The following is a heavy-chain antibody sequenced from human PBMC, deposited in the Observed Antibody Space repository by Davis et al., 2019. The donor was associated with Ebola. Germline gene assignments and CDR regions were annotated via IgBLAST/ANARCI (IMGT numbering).Heavy chain of an antibody. CDR2: IYYSGST. Sequence: PGGSLRLSCTVSGGSITTYYWNWMRQPPGKGLEWIGYIYYSGSTNYSPSLKSRVTISVDTSKNQFSLKLSSVTAADTAVYYCARDLHYYYYGMDVWGQGTTVTVSS. J-gene: IGHJ6*02. V-gene: IGHV4-59*12. CDR3: ARDLHYYYYGMDV. CDR1: GGSITTYY. D-gene: IGHD4-11*01.